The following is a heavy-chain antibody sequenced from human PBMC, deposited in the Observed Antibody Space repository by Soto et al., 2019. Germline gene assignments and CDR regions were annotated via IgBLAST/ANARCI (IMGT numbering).Heavy chain of an antibody. Sequence: QSGGSLRLSCAASGLPVSSNYMSWVRQAPGKGLEWVSVIYSGGSTYYADSVKGRFTISRDNSKNTLYLQMNSLRAEDTAVYYCARGDYDYGDYDDYYYYGMDVWGQGTTVTVSS. CDR1: GLPVSSNY. V-gene: IGHV3-53*01. CDR3: ARGDYDYGDYDDYYYYGMDV. D-gene: IGHD4-17*01. CDR2: IYSGGST. J-gene: IGHJ6*02.